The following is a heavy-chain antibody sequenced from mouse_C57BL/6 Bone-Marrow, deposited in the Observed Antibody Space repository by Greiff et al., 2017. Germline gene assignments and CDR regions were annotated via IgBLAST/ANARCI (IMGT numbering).Heavy chain of an antibody. CDR3: ATGNYNYAFDY. CDR2: INPSNGGT. J-gene: IGHJ4*01. CDR1: GYTFTSYW. Sequence: QVQLQQPWTELLKPGASVKLSCKASGYTFTSYWMHWVKQRPGQGLEWIGNINPSNGGTNNNEKFTSKATLTVDKSSSTAYMQLSSLTSEDSAVYYCATGNYNYAFDYWGQGTSVTVSS. V-gene: IGHV1-53*01. D-gene: IGHD2-1*01.